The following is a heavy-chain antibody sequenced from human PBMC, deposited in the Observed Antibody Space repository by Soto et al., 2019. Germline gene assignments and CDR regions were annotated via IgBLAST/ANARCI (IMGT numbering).Heavy chain of an antibody. Sequence: GGSLRLSCAASGFTFSSYSMNWVRQAPGKGLEWVSSISSSSSYIYYADSVKGRFTISRDNAKNSLYLQMNSLRAEDTAVYYCARGSRAVAAHFDYWGQGTLVTVS. CDR3: ARGSRAVAAHFDY. V-gene: IGHV3-21*01. CDR1: GFTFSSYS. D-gene: IGHD6-19*01. J-gene: IGHJ4*02. CDR2: ISSSSSYI.